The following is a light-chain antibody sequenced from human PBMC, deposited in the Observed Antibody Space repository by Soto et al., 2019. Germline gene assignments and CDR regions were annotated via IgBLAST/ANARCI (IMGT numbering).Light chain of an antibody. CDR1: QSVSSN. J-gene: IGKJ1*01. V-gene: IGKV3-15*01. Sequence: EIVMTKSPATLPVSPGERATLSCRASQSVSSNLAWYQKKPGQAPRLLIYGASTRATGIPARFSGSGSGTEFTLTISSLQSEDFAVYYCQQYNNWPRTFGQRTKVEIK. CDR3: QQYNNWPRT. CDR2: GAS.